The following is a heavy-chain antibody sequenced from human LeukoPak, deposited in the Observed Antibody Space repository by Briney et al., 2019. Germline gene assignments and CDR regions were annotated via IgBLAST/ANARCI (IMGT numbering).Heavy chain of an antibody. V-gene: IGHV3-7*01. D-gene: IGHD6-13*01. CDR2: IKQDGSEK. J-gene: IGHJ6*02. CDR1: GFTFSSYW. Sequence: GGSLRLSCAASGFTFSSYWMSWVRQAPGKGLEWVANIKQDGSEKYYVDSVKGRFTISRDNAKNSLYLQMSSLRAEDTAVYYCAREGSSSWYVGEDYYYYAMDVWGQGTTVTVSS. CDR3: AREGSSSWYVGEDYYYYAMDV.